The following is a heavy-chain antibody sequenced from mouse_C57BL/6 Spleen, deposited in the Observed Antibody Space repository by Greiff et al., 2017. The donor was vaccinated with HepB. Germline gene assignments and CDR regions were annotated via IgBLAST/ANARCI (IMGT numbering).Heavy chain of an antibody. Sequence: QVTLKVSGPGILQSSQTLSLTCSFSGFSLSTSGMGVSWIRQPSGKGLEWLAHIYWDDDKRYNPSLKSRLTISKDTSRNQVFLKITSVDTADTATYYCARSEEYSNYEDWFAYWGQGTLVTVSA. CDR2: IYWDDDK. CDR1: GFSLSTSGMG. V-gene: IGHV8-12*01. D-gene: IGHD2-5*01. CDR3: ARSEEYSNYEDWFAY. J-gene: IGHJ3*01.